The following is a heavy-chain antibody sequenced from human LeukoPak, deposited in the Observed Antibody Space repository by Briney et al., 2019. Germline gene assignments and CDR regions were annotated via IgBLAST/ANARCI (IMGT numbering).Heavy chain of an antibody. V-gene: IGHV4-31*03. CDR2: IYYSGST. CDR1: GVSISSGGYY. D-gene: IGHD2-15*01. CDR3: ARRRYCSGGSCQNKVTYYFDY. Sequence: SETLSLTCTVSGVSISSGGYYWSWIRQHPGKGLEWIGYIYYSGSTNYNPSLKSRVTISVDTSKNQFSLKLSSVTAADTAVYYCARRRYCSGGSCQNKVTYYFDYWGQGTLVTVSS. J-gene: IGHJ4*02.